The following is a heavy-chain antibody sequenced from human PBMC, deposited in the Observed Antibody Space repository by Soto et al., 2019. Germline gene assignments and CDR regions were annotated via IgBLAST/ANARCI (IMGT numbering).Heavy chain of an antibody. CDR1: GFTFSSYS. V-gene: IGHV3-48*01. CDR3: ARVQLLCSLDY. J-gene: IGHJ4*02. D-gene: IGHD2-2*01. CDR2: ISSSSSTI. Sequence: PGGSLRLSCAASGFTFSSYSMNWVRQAPGKGLEWVAYISSSSSTIYYADSVKGRVTISRDNAKNSLYLQMTSLRAEDTAVYCCARVQLLCSLDYWGQGTLVSVSS.